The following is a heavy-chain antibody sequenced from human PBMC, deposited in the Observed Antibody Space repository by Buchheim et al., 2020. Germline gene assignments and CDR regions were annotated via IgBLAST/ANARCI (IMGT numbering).Heavy chain of an antibody. V-gene: IGHV4-34*01. J-gene: IGHJ4*02. CDR1: GGSFSGYY. CDR2: INHSGST. Sequence: QVQLQQWGAGLLKPSETLSLTCAVYGGSFSGYYWSWIRQPPGKGLEWIGEINHSGSTNYNPSLKSRVTISVDTSKNQFSIKLSSVTAADTAVYYCARVASTDYYDSSGYYYSFDYWGQGTL. D-gene: IGHD3-22*01. CDR3: ARVASTDYYDSSGYYYSFDY.